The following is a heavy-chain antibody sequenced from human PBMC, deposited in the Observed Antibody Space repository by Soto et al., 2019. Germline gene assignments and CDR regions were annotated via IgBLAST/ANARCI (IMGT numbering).Heavy chain of an antibody. CDR1: GGTFNRHS. CDR3: ARIIAAARLPSFDX. V-gene: IGHV1-69*06. CDR2: VIPIFGTA. J-gene: IGHJ5*02. Sequence: ASVKVSCKTSGGTFNRHSITWVRQAPGQGLEWMGAVIPIFGTANYAQKFQGRVTMTSDISTSTAYMELRSLRSYDTAVYYCARIIAAARLPSFDXWGQVTLVTASX. D-gene: IGHD6-13*01.